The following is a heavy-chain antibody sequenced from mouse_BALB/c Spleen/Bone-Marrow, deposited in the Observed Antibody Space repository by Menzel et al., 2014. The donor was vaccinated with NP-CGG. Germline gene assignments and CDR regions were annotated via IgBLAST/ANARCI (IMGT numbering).Heavy chain of an antibody. Sequence: QVQPKESGAELMKPGASMKISCKATGYTFSSYWIEWVKQRPGHGLEWIGEILPGSGSTNYNERFKGKATFTADTSSNTAYMQLSSLTSEDSAVYYCARAYYVNYDAMDYWGQGTSVTVSS. J-gene: IGHJ4*01. CDR3: ARAYYVNYDAMDY. V-gene: IGHV1-9*01. CDR1: GYTFSSYW. CDR2: ILPGSGST. D-gene: IGHD2-10*01.